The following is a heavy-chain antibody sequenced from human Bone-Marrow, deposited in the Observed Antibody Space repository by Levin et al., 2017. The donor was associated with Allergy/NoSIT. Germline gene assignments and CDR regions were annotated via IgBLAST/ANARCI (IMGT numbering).Heavy chain of an antibody. J-gene: IGHJ4*02. V-gene: IGHV1-18*01. Sequence: ASVKVSCKASGYTFTSYGISWVRQAPGQGLEWMGWISAYNGNTNYAQKLQGRVTMTTDTSTSTAYMELRSLRSDDTAVYYCARTYCSSTSGDGRADYWGQGTLVTVSS. CDR3: ARTYCSSTSGDGRADY. D-gene: IGHD2-2*01. CDR2: ISAYNGNT. CDR1: GYTFTSYG.